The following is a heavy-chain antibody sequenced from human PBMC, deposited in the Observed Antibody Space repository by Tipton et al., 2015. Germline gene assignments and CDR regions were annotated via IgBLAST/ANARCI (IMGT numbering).Heavy chain of an antibody. Sequence: TLSLTCAVSAYSISTDYYWVWIRQPPGKGLEWIGTISHSGNTFYNPSLKSRVTISADTSKNQFSLKLSSVTAADTAVYYCARGLLLWFGMSDYWGRGTLVTVSS. J-gene: IGHJ4*02. CDR2: ISHSGNT. CDR3: ARGLLLWFGMSDY. CDR1: AYSISTDYY. D-gene: IGHD3-10*01. V-gene: IGHV4-38-2*01.